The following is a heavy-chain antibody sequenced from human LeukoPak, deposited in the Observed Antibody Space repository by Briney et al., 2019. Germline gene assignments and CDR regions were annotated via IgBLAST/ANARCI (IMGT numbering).Heavy chain of an antibody. CDR1: GDSVSSTSAA. V-gene: IGHV6-1*01. Sequence: KPSQTLSLTCAISGDSVSSTSAAWNWIRQSPSRGLEWLGGTYYRSQWYNEYAASVISRITINSDTSKNQFSLQLNSVTPGDTAVYYSTRGVNYSFDYWGQGTLVTVSS. CDR3: TRGVNYSFDY. CDR2: TYYRSQWYN. J-gene: IGHJ4*02. D-gene: IGHD1-7*01.